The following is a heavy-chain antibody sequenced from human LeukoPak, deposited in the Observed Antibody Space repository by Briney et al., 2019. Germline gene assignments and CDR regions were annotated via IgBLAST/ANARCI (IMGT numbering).Heavy chain of an antibody. CDR3: ARGMYYYGSGPGNWFDP. CDR2: ISAYNGNT. CDR1: GYTFTSYG. V-gene: IGHV1-18*01. Sequence: ASVKVSCKASGYTFTSYGISWVRQAPGQGLEWMGWISAYNGNTNYAQKLQGRVTMTTDTSTSTAYMELRSLRSDDTAVYYCARGMYYYGSGPGNWFDPWGQGTLVTVSS. D-gene: IGHD3-10*01. J-gene: IGHJ5*02.